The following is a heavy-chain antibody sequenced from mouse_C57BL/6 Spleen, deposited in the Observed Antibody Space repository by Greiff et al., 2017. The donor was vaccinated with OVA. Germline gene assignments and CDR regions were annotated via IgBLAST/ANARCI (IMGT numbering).Heavy chain of an antibody. CDR2: IWSDGST. D-gene: IGHD2-4*01. CDR1: GFSLTSYG. Sequence: QVQLKESGPGLVAPSQSLSITCTVSGFSLTSYGVYWVRQPPGKGLEWLVVIWSDGSTTYNSALKSRLSISKDNSKSQVFLKMNSLQTDDTAMYYCARHGIYYDYDVDYAMDYWGQGTSVTVSS. CDR3: ARHGIYYDYDVDYAMDY. V-gene: IGHV2-6-1*01. J-gene: IGHJ4*01.